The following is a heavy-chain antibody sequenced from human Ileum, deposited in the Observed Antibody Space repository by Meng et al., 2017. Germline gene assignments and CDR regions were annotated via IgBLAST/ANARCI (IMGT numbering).Heavy chain of an antibody. CDR2: INPSSGDT. CDR1: GYTFTRFY. Sequence: ASVKVSCKASGYTFTRFYMHWVRQAPGQGLEWMGIINPSSGDTTYAQKFEGRVTMTRDTSTSTFYMELSSLRSEDTAVYYCARGREEASTHDYWGQGTLVTVSS. V-gene: IGHV1-46*01. J-gene: IGHJ4*02. D-gene: IGHD1-26*01. CDR3: ARGREEASTHDY.